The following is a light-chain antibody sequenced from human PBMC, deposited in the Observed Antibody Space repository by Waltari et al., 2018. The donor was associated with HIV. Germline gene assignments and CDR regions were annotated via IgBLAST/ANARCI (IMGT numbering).Light chain of an antibody. J-gene: IGKJ3*01. CDR1: QRVSNNY. CDR2: GAS. Sequence: EIVLTQSPGTLSLSPGDRATLSCRASQRVSNNYLAWYQQKPGQAPRLLIDGASSRATGIPDRFSGSGSGTDFTLTISRLEPEDFAVYYCQQYGGSSFTFGPGTKVDIK. V-gene: IGKV3-20*01. CDR3: QQYGGSSFT.